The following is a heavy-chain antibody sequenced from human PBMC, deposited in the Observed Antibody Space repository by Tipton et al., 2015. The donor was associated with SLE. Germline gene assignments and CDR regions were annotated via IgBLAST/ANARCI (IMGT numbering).Heavy chain of an antibody. CDR3: ARDGGDPIAAAADWFDP. D-gene: IGHD6-13*01. J-gene: IGHJ5*02. CDR1: GFIFSSYE. Sequence: SLRLSCAASGFIFSSYEMNWVRQAPGKGLEWVSYISSSGSTIYYADSVKGRFTISRDNAKNSLYLQMNSLRAEDTAVYYCARDGGDPIAAAADWFDPWGQGTLVTVSS. CDR2: ISSSGSTI. V-gene: IGHV3-48*03.